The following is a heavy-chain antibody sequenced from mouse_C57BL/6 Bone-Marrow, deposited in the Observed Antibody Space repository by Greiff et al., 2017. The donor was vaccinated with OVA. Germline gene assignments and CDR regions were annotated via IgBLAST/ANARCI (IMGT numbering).Heavy chain of an antibody. D-gene: IGHD1-1*01. V-gene: IGHV1-81*01. CDR3: ARSVPITTVVGNWYFDV. Sequence: VQLKESGAELARPGASVKLSCKASGYTFTSYGISWVKQRTGQGLEWIGEIYPRSGNTYYNEKFKGKATLTADKSSSTAYMELRSLTSEDSAVYFCARSVPITTVVGNWYFDVWGTGTTVTVSS. CDR2: IYPRSGNT. J-gene: IGHJ1*03. CDR1: GYTFTSYG.